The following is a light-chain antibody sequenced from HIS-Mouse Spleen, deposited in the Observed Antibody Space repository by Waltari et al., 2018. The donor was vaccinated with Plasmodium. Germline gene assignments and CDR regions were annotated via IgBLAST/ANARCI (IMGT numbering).Light chain of an antibody. CDR1: SSDVGIYNI. CDR2: EGS. Sequence: QSALTQPASVSASPGQSIPIFCTGPSSDVGIYNIVSWYQQHPGKPPKLMIYEGSKRPSGVSNRFSGSKSGNTASLTISGLQAEDEADYYCCSYAGSSTYVFGTGTKVTVL. V-gene: IGLV2-23*01. CDR3: CSYAGSSTYV. J-gene: IGLJ1*01.